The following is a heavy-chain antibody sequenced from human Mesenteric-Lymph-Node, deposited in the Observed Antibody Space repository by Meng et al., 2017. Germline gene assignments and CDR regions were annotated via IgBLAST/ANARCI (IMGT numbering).Heavy chain of an antibody. CDR2: IYYSGST. V-gene: IGHV4-59*01. D-gene: IGHD5-12*01. Sequence: SETLSLTCTVSGGSISRYYWSWIRQPPGKGLEWIGYIYYSGSTNYNRSLKSRVTILVDTSKNQFSLKLSSVTAADTAVYYCAKEGYSGYDANYFDYWGQGMLVTVSS. J-gene: IGHJ4*02. CDR1: GGSISRYY. CDR3: AKEGYSGYDANYFDY.